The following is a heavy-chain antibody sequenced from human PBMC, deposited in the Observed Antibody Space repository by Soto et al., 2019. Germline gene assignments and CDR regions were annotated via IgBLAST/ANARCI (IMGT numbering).Heavy chain of an antibody. J-gene: IGHJ5*02. Sequence: SETLSLTCAVYGGSFSGYYWSWIRQPPGKGLEWIGEINHSGSTNYNPSLKSRVTISVDTSKNQFSLKLSSVTAADTAVYYCARGLYWNYVAWFDPWGQGTLVTLSS. CDR3: ARGLYWNYVAWFDP. CDR2: INHSGST. CDR1: GGSFSGYY. D-gene: IGHD1-7*01. V-gene: IGHV4-34*01.